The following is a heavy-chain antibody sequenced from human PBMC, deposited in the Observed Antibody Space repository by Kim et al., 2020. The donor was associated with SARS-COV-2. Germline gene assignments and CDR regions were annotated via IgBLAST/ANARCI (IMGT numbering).Heavy chain of an antibody. Sequence: SVKVSCKASGGTFSSYAISWVRQAPGQGLEWMGGIIPIFGTANYAQKFQGRVTITADASTSTAYMELSSLRSEDTAVYYCARDRVLRYFDWIKVYYFDYWGQGTLVTVSS. J-gene: IGHJ4*02. CDR2: IIPIFGTA. D-gene: IGHD3-9*01. CDR1: GGTFSSYA. CDR3: ARDRVLRYFDWIKVYYFDY. V-gene: IGHV1-69*13.